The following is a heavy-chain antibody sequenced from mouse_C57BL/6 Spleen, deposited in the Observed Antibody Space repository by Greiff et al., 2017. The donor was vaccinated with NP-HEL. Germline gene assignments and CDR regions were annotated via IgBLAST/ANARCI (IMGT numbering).Heavy chain of an antibody. CDR3: AREGLRPWYFDV. J-gene: IGHJ1*03. V-gene: IGHV5-17*01. D-gene: IGHD2-4*01. CDR2: ISSGSSTI. CDR1: GFTFSDYG. Sequence: EVKLMESGGGLVKPGGSLKLSCAASGFTFSDYGMHWVRQAPEKGLEWVAYISSGSSTIYYADTVKGRFPISRDNAKNTLFLQMTSLRSEDTAMYYCAREGLRPWYFDVWGTGTTVTVSS.